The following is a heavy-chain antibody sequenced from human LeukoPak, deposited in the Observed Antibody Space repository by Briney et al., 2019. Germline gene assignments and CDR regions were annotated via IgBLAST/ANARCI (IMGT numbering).Heavy chain of an antibody. CDR1: GGSISSYY. V-gene: IGHV4-59*08. CDR2: IYYSGST. CDR3: ARVGYCSGGSCSSLLRFDP. J-gene: IGHJ5*02. Sequence: SETLSLTCTVSGGSISSYYWSWIRQPPGKGLEWIGYIYYSGSTNYNPSLKSRVTISVDTSKNQFSLKLSSATAADTAVYYCARVGYCSGGSCSSLLRFDPWGQGTLVTVSS. D-gene: IGHD2-15*01.